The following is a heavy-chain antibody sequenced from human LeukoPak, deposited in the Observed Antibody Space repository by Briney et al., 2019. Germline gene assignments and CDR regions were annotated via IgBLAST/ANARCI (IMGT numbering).Heavy chain of an antibody. CDR3: ATAPWDDYYGSGSHPDY. V-gene: IGHV4-30-4*01. CDR1: GGSISSGDYY. Sequence: SQTLSLTCTVSGGSISSGDYYWSWIRQPPGKGLEWIGYIYYSGSTYYNPSLKSRVTISVDTSKNQFSLKLSSVTAADTAVYYCATAPWDDYYGSGSHPDYWGQGTLVTVSS. J-gene: IGHJ4*02. D-gene: IGHD3-10*01. CDR2: IYYSGST.